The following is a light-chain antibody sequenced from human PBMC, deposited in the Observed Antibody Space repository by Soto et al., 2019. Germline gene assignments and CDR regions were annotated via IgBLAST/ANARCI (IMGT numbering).Light chain of an antibody. J-gene: IGLJ2*01. CDR2: RNN. Sequence: QAVVTQPPSASGTPGQRVTISCSGSSSNIGSNYVYWYKQLPGTAPKLLIYRNNQRPSGVPDRFSGSKSGTSASLAISGLRSEDEADYYCAAWDDSLSGVVFGGGTKVTVL. V-gene: IGLV1-47*01. CDR1: SSNIGSNY. CDR3: AAWDDSLSGVV.